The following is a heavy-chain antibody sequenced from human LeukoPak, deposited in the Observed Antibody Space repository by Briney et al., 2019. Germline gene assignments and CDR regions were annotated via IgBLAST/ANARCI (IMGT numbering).Heavy chain of an antibody. D-gene: IGHD5-18*01. CDR1: GFTFSSYW. Sequence: GGSLRLSCAASGFTFSSYWMHWVRQAPGKGLVWVSRINTDGSSTSYVDSVKGRFTISRDNAKNTLSLQMNSLRAEDTAVYYCAKDHGDTAMVTDYWGQGTLVTVSS. CDR3: AKDHGDTAMVTDY. CDR2: INTDGSST. J-gene: IGHJ4*02. V-gene: IGHV3-74*01.